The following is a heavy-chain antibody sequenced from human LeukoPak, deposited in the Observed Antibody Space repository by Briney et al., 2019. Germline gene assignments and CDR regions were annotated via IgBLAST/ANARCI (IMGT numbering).Heavy chain of an antibody. J-gene: IGHJ4*02. CDR1: GVSISSYY. V-gene: IGHV4-59*01. Sequence: SETLSLTCTVSGVSISSYYWSWIRQPPGKGLEWIGYIYSSGSTNYNPSLKSRVTISVDTSKIQFSLKLSSVTAADTAVYYCARLALQEVGATQTYYLDYWGQGTLVTVSS. CDR2: IYSSGST. D-gene: IGHD1-26*01. CDR3: ARLALQEVGATQTYYLDY.